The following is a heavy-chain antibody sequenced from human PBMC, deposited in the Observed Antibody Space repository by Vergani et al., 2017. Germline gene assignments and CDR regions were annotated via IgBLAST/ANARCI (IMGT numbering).Heavy chain of an antibody. Sequence: QVQLVQSGAEVKKPGSSVKVSCKASGGTFSSYTISWVRQAPGQGLEWMGRIIPILGIANYAQKFQGRVTITADKSTSTAYMELSSLKSEDTAVCYCAREGATVTFDYWGQGTLVTVSS. CDR3: AREGATVTFDY. D-gene: IGHD4-11*01. CDR1: GGTFSSYT. J-gene: IGHJ4*02. V-gene: IGHV1-69*08. CDR2: IIPILGIA.